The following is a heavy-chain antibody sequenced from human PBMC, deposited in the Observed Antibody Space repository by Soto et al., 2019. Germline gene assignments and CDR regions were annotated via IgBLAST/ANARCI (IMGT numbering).Heavy chain of an antibody. CDR3: AKVGYSSSSFGMDV. D-gene: IGHD6-13*01. Sequence: SLRLSCAASGFTFSSYAMSWVRQAPGKGLEWVSAISGSGGSTYYADSVKGRFTISRDNSKNTLYLQMNSLRAEDTAVYYCAKVGYSSSSFGMDVWGQGTTVTVSS. CDR2: ISGSGGST. J-gene: IGHJ6*02. V-gene: IGHV3-23*01. CDR1: GFTFSSYA.